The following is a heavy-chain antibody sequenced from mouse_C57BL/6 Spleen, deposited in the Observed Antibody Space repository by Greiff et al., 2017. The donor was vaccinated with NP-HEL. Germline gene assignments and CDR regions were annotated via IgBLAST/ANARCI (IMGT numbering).Heavy chain of an antibody. J-gene: IGHJ2*01. CDR1: GFNIKDYY. CDR3: ARDYGSSCHYFDY. Sequence: EVQLQQSGAELVKPGASVKLSCTASGFNIKDYYMHWVKQRTEQGLEWIGRIDPEDGETKYAPKFQGKATITAEKSSNTAYLQLSSLTSEDTAVYYWARDYGSSCHYFDYWGQGTTLTVSS. V-gene: IGHV14-2*01. D-gene: IGHD1-1*01. CDR2: IDPEDGET.